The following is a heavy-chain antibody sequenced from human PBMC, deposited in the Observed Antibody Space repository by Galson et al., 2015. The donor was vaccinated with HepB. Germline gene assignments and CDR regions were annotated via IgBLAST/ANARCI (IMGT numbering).Heavy chain of an antibody. D-gene: IGHD3-3*01. Sequence: SLRLSCAASGFTFSSYAMHWVRQAPGKGLEWVAVISYDGSNKYYADSVKGRFTISRDNSKITLYLQMNSLRAEDTAVYYCARGTDPYYDFWSGYYSHYYYGMDVWGQGTTVTVSS. CDR1: GFTFSSYA. CDR3: ARGTDPYYDFWSGYYSHYYYGMDV. V-gene: IGHV3-30-3*01. J-gene: IGHJ6*02. CDR2: ISYDGSNK.